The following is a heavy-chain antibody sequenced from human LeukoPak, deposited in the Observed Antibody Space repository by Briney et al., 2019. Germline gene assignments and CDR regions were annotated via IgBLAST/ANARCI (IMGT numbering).Heavy chain of an antibody. V-gene: IGHV3-33*01. Sequence: GGSLRLSCAASGFTFSSYGMHWVRQAPGKGLEWVAVIWYDGSNKYYADSVKGRSTISRDNSKSTLYLQMNSLRAEDTAVYYCARDTYQLTCTSTSCYPYGMDVWGQGTTVTVSS. J-gene: IGHJ6*02. CDR1: GFTFSSYG. CDR3: ARDTYQLTCTSTSCYPYGMDV. CDR2: IWYDGSNK. D-gene: IGHD2-2*01.